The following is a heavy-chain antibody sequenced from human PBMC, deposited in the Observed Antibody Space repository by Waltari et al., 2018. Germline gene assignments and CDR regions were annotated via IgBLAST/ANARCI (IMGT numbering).Heavy chain of an antibody. CDR2: IKGDGSYT. V-gene: IGHV3-74*01. CDR3: ARGTTVASGVDY. D-gene: IGHD6-19*01. J-gene: IGHJ4*02. Sequence: EVQLEESGGGLVQPGGALRLPCAASGFTFSSYWMHWVRQAPGKGLVWVSHIKGDGSYTTYADSVKGRFTISRDNAKNTLYLRMTSLRAEDTAVYYCARGTTVASGVDYWGQGTLVTVSS. CDR1: GFTFSSYW.